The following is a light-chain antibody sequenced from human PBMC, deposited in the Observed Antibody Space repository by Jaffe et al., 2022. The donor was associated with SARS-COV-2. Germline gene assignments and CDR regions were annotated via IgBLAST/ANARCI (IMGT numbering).Light chain of an antibody. CDR1: SSNIRSNP. V-gene: IGLV1-44*01. Sequence: QSVVTQPPSASGTPGQRVTISCSGSSSNIRSNPVNWYQQVPGTAPKLLMHSSNQRPSGVPDRFSGSKSGTSASLAISGVQSEDEADYYCATWDDRLNGPVFGGGTKLTVL. CDR3: ATWDDRLNGPV. J-gene: IGLJ3*02. CDR2: SSN.